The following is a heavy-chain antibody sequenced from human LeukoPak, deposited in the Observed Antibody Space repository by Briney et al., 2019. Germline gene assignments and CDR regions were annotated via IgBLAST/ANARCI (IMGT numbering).Heavy chain of an antibody. CDR2: MSGSGGST. V-gene: IGHV3-23*01. CDR1: GFTFSNYA. Sequence: PGGSLRLSCAASGFTFSNYAMSWVRQAPGKGLEWVSAMSGSGGSTYYADSVKGRFTISRDNSKNTLYLQMNSLRAEDTAVYYCAKDPSFYGSGSYNSPYPYYYYYYMDVWGKGTTVTISS. J-gene: IGHJ6*03. CDR3: AKDPSFYGSGSYNSPYPYYYYYYMDV. D-gene: IGHD3-10*01.